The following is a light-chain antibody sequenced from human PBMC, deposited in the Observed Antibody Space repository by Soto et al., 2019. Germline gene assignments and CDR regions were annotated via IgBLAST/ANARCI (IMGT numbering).Light chain of an antibody. CDR2: DAS. CDR3: QQYDGH. J-gene: IGKJ2*01. CDR1: QSINTW. Sequence: DIQLTQTPSTVSASVGDRVTITCRASQSINTWLAWYQQKPGKAPRVLIYDASSLQSGVPSRFSGSGSGTEFTLTIISLEPDDFATYYCQQYDGHFGQGTKLEIK. V-gene: IGKV1-5*01.